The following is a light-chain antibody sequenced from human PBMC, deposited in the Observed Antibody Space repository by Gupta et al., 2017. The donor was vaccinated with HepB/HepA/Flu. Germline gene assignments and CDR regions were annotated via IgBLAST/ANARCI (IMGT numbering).Light chain of an antibody. J-gene: IGLJ2*01. CDR1: ALPKKY. CDR3: LSEASSSTPVV. CDR2: KDS. V-gene: IGLV3-16*01. Sequence: SYELTQPPSVSVSLGQMARITCSGEALPKKYAYWYQQKPGKFPVLVIYKDSERPSGIPERFSGYSAANTATFTISGVQAEDEADYYWLSEASSSTPVVFGGWTKLTVL.